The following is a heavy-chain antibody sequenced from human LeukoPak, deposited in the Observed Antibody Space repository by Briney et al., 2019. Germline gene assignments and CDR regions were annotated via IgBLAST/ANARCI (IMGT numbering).Heavy chain of an antibody. CDR1: GGSISSYY. D-gene: IGHD2-15*01. V-gene: IGHV4-59*01. CDR3: ARDVVGKYNRFDP. Sequence: PSETLSLTCTVSGGSISSYYWSWIRQPPGKGLEWIGYIYYSGSTNYNPSLKSRVTISVDTSKNQFSLKLSSVTAADTAVYYCARDVVGKYNRFDPWGQGTLVTVSS. J-gene: IGHJ5*02. CDR2: IYYSGST.